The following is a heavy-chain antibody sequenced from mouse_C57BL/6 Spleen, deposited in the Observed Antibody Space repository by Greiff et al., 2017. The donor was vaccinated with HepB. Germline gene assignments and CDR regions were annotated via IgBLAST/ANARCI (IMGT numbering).Heavy chain of an antibody. D-gene: IGHD1-1*01. J-gene: IGHJ1*03. CDR2: IDPNSGGT. CDR3: ARSIYYGSSYWYFDV. CDR1: GYTFTSYW. V-gene: IGHV1-72*01. Sequence: QVQLQQPGAELVKPGASVKLSCKASGYTFTSYWMHWVKQRPGRGLEWIGRIDPNSGGTKYNEKFKSKATLTVDKPSSTAYMQLRSLTSGDSAVYYCARSIYYGSSYWYFDVWGTGTTVTVSS.